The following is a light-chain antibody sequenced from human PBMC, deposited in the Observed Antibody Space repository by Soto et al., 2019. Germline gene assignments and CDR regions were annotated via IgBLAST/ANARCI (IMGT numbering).Light chain of an antibody. V-gene: IGLV1-51*01. J-gene: IGLJ1*01. CDR2: DDN. CDR1: SSNIGGNS. CDR3: GSWDSSLSAYV. Sequence: QSVMTQPPSVSAAPGQKVTISCSGSSSNIGGNSVSWYQQLPGNAPKLLIYDDNKRPSGIPDRFSGSKSGTSATLGITGFQTGDEDDYYCGSWDSSLSAYVFGTGTKVTVL.